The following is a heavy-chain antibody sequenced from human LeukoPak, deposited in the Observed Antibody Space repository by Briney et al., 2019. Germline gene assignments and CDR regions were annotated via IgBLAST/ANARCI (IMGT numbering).Heavy chain of an antibody. CDR1: GFTFSSYA. D-gene: IGHD5-24*01. V-gene: IGHV3-23*01. J-gene: IGHJ4*02. Sequence: GGSLRLSCAASGFTFSSYAMSWVRQAPGKGLEWVSAISGSGGSTYYADTAKRRFTISRDNSKNTLYLQMNILRAEDTAVYYCAKALRRDGYNLLRSQLKNFDYWGQGTLVTVSS. CDR3: AKALRRDGYNLLRSQLKNFDY. CDR2: ISGSGGST.